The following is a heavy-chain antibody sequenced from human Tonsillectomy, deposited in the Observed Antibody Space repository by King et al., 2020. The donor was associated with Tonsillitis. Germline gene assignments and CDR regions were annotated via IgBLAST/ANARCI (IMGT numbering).Heavy chain of an antibody. J-gene: IGHJ4*02. CDR3: AKRSRGGPGLFVDY. CDR1: GFTFSSYG. D-gene: IGHD3-16*01. Sequence: QLVQSGGGVVQPGGSLRLSCAASGFTFSSYGMHWVRQAPGKGLEWVAFIRYDGSNKYYADSVKGRFTISRDNSKNTLFLQMNSLSAEDTAVYYCAKRSRGGPGLFVDYWGQGTLVTVSS. CDR2: IRYDGSNK. V-gene: IGHV3-30*02.